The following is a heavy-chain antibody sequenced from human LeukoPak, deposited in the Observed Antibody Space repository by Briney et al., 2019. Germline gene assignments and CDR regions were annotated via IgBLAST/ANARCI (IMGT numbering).Heavy chain of an antibody. CDR2: IYTSGST. D-gene: IGHD3-10*01. CDR1: GGSISSYY. Sequence: SETLSLTCTVSGGSISSYYWSWIRQPAGKGLEWIGRIYTSGSTNYNPSLKSRVTMSVDTSKNQFSLKLSSVAAADTAVYYCARATSSYYYGSGSYYDYFDYWGQGTLVTVSS. V-gene: IGHV4-4*07. J-gene: IGHJ4*02. CDR3: ARATSSYYYGSGSYYDYFDY.